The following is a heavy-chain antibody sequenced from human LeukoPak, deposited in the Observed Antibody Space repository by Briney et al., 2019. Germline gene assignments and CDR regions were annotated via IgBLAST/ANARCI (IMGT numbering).Heavy chain of an antibody. Sequence: GGSLRLSCAASGFTFSSYWMSWVRQAPGKGLEWVANIKQDGSEKYYVDSVKGRFTISRDNAKNSLYLQMNSLRAEDTAVYYCARDAGYCSGGSCPVDYWGQGTLVTVSS. CDR2: IKQDGSEK. J-gene: IGHJ4*02. D-gene: IGHD2-15*01. CDR3: ARDAGYCSGGSCPVDY. V-gene: IGHV3-7*01. CDR1: GFTFSSYW.